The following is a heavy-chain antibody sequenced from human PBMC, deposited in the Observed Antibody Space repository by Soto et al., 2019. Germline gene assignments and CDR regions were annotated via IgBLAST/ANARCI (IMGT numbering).Heavy chain of an antibody. D-gene: IGHD3-16*01. J-gene: IGHJ4*02. V-gene: IGHV3-9*01. CDR2: ISWNSGSI. Sequence: PGGSLRLSCAASGFTFDDYAMHWVRQAPGKGLEWVSGISWNSGSIGYADSVKGRFTISRDNAKNSLYLQMNSLRAEDTALYYCAKDQRPLPYNWGQGTLVTVSS. CDR1: GFTFDDYA. CDR3: AKDQRPLPYN.